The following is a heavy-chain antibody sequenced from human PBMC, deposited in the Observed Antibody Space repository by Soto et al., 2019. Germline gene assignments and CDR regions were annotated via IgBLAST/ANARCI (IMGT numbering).Heavy chain of an antibody. D-gene: IGHD2-2*01. CDR1: GGSISSYY. Sequence: SETLSLTCTVSGGSISSYYWSWIRQPPGKGLEWIGYIYYSGSTNYNPSLKSRVTISVDTSKNQFSLKLSSVTAADTAVYYCARVRCSSTSCHYYYYYMDVWGKGTTVTVSS. CDR2: IYYSGST. CDR3: ARVRCSSTSCHYYYYYMDV. V-gene: IGHV4-59*01. J-gene: IGHJ6*03.